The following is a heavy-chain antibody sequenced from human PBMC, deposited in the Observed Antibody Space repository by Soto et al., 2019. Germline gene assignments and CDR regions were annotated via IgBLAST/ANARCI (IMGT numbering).Heavy chain of an antibody. Sequence: PSETLSLTCTVSGGSISSGGYYWSWIRQPPGKGLEWIGYIYYSGSTNYNPSLKSRVTISVDTSKNQFSLKLSSVTAADTAVYYCAREGSRNWFDPWGQGTLVTVSS. CDR1: GGSISSGGYY. V-gene: IGHV4-61*08. J-gene: IGHJ5*02. D-gene: IGHD2-15*01. CDR3: AREGSRNWFDP. CDR2: IYYSGST.